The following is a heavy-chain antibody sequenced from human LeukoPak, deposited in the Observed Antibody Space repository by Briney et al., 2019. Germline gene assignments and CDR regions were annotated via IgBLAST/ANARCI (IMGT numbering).Heavy chain of an antibody. D-gene: IGHD3-10*01. J-gene: IGHJ4*02. Sequence: GASVKVSCKASGYTFTSYDINWVRQATGQGLEWMGWMNPNSGNTGYAQEFQGRVTITRNTSISTAYMELSSLRSEDTAVYYCARAPRVRGVNFDYWGQGTLVTVSS. CDR2: MNPNSGNT. CDR1: GYTFTSYD. V-gene: IGHV1-8*03. CDR3: ARAPRVRGVNFDY.